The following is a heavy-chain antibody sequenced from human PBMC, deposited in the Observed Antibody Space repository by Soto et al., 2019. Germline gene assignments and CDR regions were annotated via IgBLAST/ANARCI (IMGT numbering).Heavy chain of an antibody. CDR2: INHLETT. D-gene: IGHD1-26*01. CDR3: ARGGGSDSFDY. CDR1: GASITCGGYS. Sequence: SETLSLTCTVSGASITCGGYSWSWIRQTPGKGLEWIGYINHLETTFYNPSFESRLTLSIDRAKNQFSLKLHSMSAADRAVYFCARGGGSDSFDYWGQGILVTVSS. J-gene: IGHJ4*02. V-gene: IGHV4-30-2*01.